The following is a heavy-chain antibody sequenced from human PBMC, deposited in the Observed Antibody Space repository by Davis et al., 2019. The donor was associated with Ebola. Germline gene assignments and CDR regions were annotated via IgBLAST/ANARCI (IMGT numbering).Heavy chain of an antibody. CDR1: GFTFSSYS. D-gene: IGHD6-13*01. Sequence: GESLKISCAASGFTFSSYSMNWVRQAPGKGLEWVSYISSSSSTIYYADSVKGRFTISRDNAKNSLYLQMNSLRDEDTAVYYCARWRYSSSWYYYGMDVWGKGTTVTVSS. CDR2: ISSSSSTI. J-gene: IGHJ6*04. CDR3: ARWRYSSSWYYYGMDV. V-gene: IGHV3-48*02.